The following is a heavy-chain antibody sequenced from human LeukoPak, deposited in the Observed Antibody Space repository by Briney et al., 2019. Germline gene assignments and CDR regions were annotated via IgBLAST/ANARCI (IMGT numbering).Heavy chain of an antibody. Sequence: SETLSLTCTVSSGSISTNNWWSWVRQSPAKGLEWIGEIFHEGLTNYNPSLKSRATISIDTSKNQFSLKLSSVTAADTAVYYCARHSPAGATWGQGTLVTVSS. CDR2: IFHEGLT. J-gene: IGHJ4*02. V-gene: IGHV4-4*02. CDR3: ARHSPAGAT. D-gene: IGHD6-25*01. CDR1: SGSISTNNW.